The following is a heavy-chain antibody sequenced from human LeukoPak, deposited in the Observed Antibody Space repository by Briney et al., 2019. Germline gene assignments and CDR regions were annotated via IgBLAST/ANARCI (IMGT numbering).Heavy chain of an antibody. CDR2: INSDGSST. J-gene: IGHJ5*02. V-gene: IGHV3-74*01. CDR1: GFIFSSYG. CDR3: ARDGGGVYGDLNWFDP. D-gene: IGHD4-17*01. Sequence: GGSLRLSCAASGFIFSSYGMHWVRHAPGKGLVWVSRINSDGSSTSYADSVKGRFTISRDNAKNTLYLQMNSLRAEDTAVYYCARDGGGVYGDLNWFDPWGQGTLVTVSS.